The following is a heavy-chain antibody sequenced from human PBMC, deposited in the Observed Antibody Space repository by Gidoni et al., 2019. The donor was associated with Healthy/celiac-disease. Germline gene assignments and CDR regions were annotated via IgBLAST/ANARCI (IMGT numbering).Heavy chain of an antibody. CDR1: GFPFCSYA. Sequence: EVQLLESGGGLVQPGGSLRLSCAASGFPFCSYALSWVRQAPGKGLEWVSAISGSGGSTYYADSGKGRFTISRDNSKNTLYLQMNSLRAEDTAVYYCAKDGGLQYLSYYYYGMDVWGQGTTVTVSS. CDR2: ISGSGGST. CDR3: AKDGGLQYLSYYYYGMDV. J-gene: IGHJ6*02. V-gene: IGHV3-23*01. D-gene: IGHD4-4*01.